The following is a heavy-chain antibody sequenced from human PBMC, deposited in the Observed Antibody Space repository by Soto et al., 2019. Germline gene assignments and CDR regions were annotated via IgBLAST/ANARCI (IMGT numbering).Heavy chain of an antibody. CDR3: ATLSPIAVAGTSQDY. D-gene: IGHD6-19*01. CDR2: FDPEDGET. CDR1: GYTLTELS. J-gene: IGHJ4*02. Sequence: QVQLVQSGSEVKKPGASVKVSCKVSGYTLTELSMHCVRQAPGKGLEWMGGFDPEDGETIYAQKFQGRVTMTEDTSTDTSYMELSSLRSEDTAVYYCATLSPIAVAGTSQDYWGQGTLVTVSS. V-gene: IGHV1-24*01.